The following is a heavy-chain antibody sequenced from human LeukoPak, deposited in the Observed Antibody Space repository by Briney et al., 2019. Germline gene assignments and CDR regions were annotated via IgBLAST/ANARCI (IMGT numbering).Heavy chain of an antibody. D-gene: IGHD3-22*01. Sequence: XXXAXXXGXEWMGWMNPNSGNTGYAQKFQGRVTMTRNTSISTAYMELSSLRSEDTAVYYCARSGGSGYFDGYWGQGTLVTVSS. J-gene: IGHJ4*02. CDR3: ARSGGSGYFDGY. V-gene: IGHV1-8*01. CDR2: MNPNSGNT.